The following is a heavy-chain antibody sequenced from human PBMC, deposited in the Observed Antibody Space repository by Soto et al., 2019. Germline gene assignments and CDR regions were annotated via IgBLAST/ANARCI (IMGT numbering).Heavy chain of an antibody. D-gene: IGHD3-22*01. Sequence: ASVKVSCKASGYTFTSYGISWVRQAPGQGLEWMGWISAYNGNTNYAQKLQGRVTMTTDTSTSTAYMELRSLRSDDTAVYYCASDLAAFDYYDSSGYPLYYFDYWGQGTLVTVSS. J-gene: IGHJ4*02. CDR3: ASDLAAFDYYDSSGYPLYYFDY. V-gene: IGHV1-18*01. CDR2: ISAYNGNT. CDR1: GYTFTSYG.